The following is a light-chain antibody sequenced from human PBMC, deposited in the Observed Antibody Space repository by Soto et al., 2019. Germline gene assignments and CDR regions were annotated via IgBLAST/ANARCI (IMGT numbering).Light chain of an antibody. CDR3: QQYNSYGT. J-gene: IGKJ1*01. V-gene: IGKV1-5*01. Sequence: DIQMTQSPSTLSASVGDRVTITWRASQSISSWLAWYQQKPGKAPKLLIYDASSLESGVPSRFSGSGSGTDFTLNITSLQPDDFATYFRQQYNSYGTFGQWTKVDIX. CDR2: DAS. CDR1: QSISSW.